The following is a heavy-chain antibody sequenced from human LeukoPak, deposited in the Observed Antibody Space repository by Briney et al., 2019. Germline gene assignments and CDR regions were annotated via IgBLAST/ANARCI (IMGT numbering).Heavy chain of an antibody. CDR1: GFTFSNYW. J-gene: IGHJ3*02. D-gene: IGHD3-10*01. V-gene: IGHV3-74*01. CDR3: ARDQENYYSSGSYYSAAFDI. Sequence: GGSLRLSCAASGFTFSNYWMQWVRQVPGKGLVWVSRLNNDGSSTTYADSVKGRLTISRDNAKNSLYLQMNSLRGEDTAVYYCARDQENYYSSGSYYSAAFDIWGQGTMVTVSS. CDR2: LNNDGSST.